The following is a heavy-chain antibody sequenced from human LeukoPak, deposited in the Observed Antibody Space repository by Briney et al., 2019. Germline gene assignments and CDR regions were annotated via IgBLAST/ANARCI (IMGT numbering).Heavy chain of an antibody. J-gene: IGHJ4*02. D-gene: IGHD3-10*01. CDR1: GFTSSSYG. CDR3: ARDVGNYDSGTSYFDY. CDR2: TWYDGSKK. V-gene: IGHV3-33*01. Sequence: GGSLRLSCATSGFTSSSYGMNRVRQAPGKGREWVALTWYDGSKKYYADSVKGRFTISRDKSKNTLYLQMNSLTAEDTAVYYCARDVGNYDSGTSYFDYWGQGTLVTVSS.